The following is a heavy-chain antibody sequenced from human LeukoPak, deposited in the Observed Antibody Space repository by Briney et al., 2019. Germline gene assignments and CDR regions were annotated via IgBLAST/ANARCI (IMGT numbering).Heavy chain of an antibody. J-gene: IGHJ6*03. CDR2: IKQDGSEI. Sequence: PGGSLRLSCAASGFTFSTYRMSWVRQAPGKGLEWVANIKQDGSEIHYVDSVKGRFTISRDNAKNSLYLQMSRLRAEDTAVYYCTRVEETATTAAIIRKYSYYYYYMDVWGKGNTVTVSS. CDR1: GFTFSTYR. D-gene: IGHD4-11*01. CDR3: TRVEETATTAAIIRKYSYYYYYMDV. V-gene: IGHV3-7*01.